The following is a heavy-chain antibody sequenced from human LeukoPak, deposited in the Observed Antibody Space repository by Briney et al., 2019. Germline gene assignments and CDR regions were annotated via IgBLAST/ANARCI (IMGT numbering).Heavy chain of an antibody. Sequence: GGSLRLSCAASGFTFSSYEMNWVRQAPGKGLEWVSYISSSGSTIYYADSVKGRFTISRDNSKNTLYLQMNSLRAEDTAVYYCAREGGVAVALNAFDIWGQGTMVTVSS. D-gene: IGHD6-19*01. J-gene: IGHJ3*02. V-gene: IGHV3-48*03. CDR3: AREGGVAVALNAFDI. CDR1: GFTFSSYE. CDR2: ISSSGSTI.